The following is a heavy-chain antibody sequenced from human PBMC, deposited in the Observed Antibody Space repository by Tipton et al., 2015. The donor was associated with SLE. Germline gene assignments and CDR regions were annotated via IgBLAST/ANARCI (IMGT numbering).Heavy chain of an antibody. CDR3: ARPGEAYSWDAFDI. V-gene: IGHV4-39*01. CDR1: GDSISSSSYY. D-gene: IGHD2-21*01. CDR2: SHQSGTT. Sequence: TLSLTCTVSGDSISSSSYYWSWIRQPPGKGLEWIGESHQSGTTNYHPSFKSRVTISVDTSKNQFSLRLSSVTAADTAVYYCARPGEAYSWDAFDIWGQGTMVTVSS. J-gene: IGHJ3*02.